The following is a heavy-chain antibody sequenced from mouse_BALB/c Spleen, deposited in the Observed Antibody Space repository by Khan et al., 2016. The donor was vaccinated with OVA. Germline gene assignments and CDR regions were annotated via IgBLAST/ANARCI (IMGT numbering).Heavy chain of an antibody. CDR3: ARIYRSDFDY. CDR2: INPHIGET. V-gene: IGHV1-20*02. J-gene: IGHJ2*01. CDR1: GYSFTGYF. D-gene: IGHD1-1*01. Sequence: VQLQQSGPELVKPGASVKISCKASGYSFTGYFMNWVMQSHGKSLEWIRRINPHIGETFYNQKFKDKVTLTVDESSSTAHMELRSLASEDSAVYYCARIYRSDFDYWGQGTTLTVSS.